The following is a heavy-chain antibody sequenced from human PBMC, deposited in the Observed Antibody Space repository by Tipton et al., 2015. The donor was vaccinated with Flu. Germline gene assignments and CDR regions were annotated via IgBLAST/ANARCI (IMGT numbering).Heavy chain of an antibody. V-gene: IGHV3-9*01. CDR1: GFTFDDHG. Sequence: RSLRLSCTASGFTFDDHGMHWVRQAPGKGLEWVSGGNWNSGSIHYADSVKGRFTISRDNAKNSVFLQMNSLRTEDTAMYYCVKEFSSAWYFFDYWGQGTPVNVSS. CDR2: GNWNSGSI. J-gene: IGHJ4*02. CDR3: VKEFSSAWYFFDY. D-gene: IGHD2-15*01.